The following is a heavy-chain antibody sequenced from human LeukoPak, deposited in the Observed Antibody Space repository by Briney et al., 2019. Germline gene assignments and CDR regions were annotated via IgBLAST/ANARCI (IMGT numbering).Heavy chain of an antibody. CDR3: ARSNQGGFLEWANFDY. V-gene: IGHV1-69*01. D-gene: IGHD3-3*01. CDR1: GGTFSSYA. Sequence: ASVKVSCKASGGTFSSYAISWVRQAPGQGLEWMGGIIPIFGTANYAQKFQGRVTITADESTSTAYMELSSLRSEDTAVYYCARSNQGGFLEWANFDYWGQGTLVTVSS. J-gene: IGHJ4*02. CDR2: IIPIFGTA.